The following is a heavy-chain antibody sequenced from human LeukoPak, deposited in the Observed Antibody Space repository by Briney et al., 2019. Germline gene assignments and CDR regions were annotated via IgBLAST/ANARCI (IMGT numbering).Heavy chain of an antibody. CDR1: GGSISSYY. D-gene: IGHD6-13*01. Sequence: SETLSLTCTVSGGSISSYYWSWIRQPAGKGLGWIGRIYTSGSTNYNPSLKSRVTMSVDTSKNQFSLKLSSVTAADTAVYFCARFRSSTWYIDYWGQGTLVTVSS. CDR2: IYTSGST. V-gene: IGHV4-4*07. CDR3: ARFRSSTWYIDY. J-gene: IGHJ4*02.